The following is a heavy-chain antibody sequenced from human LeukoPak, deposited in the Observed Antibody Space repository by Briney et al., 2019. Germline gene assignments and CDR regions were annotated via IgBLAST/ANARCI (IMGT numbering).Heavy chain of an antibody. D-gene: IGHD3-10*01. CDR3: ASYGSGSYNFDY. Sequence: SETLSLTCTVSGGSISSYYWNWIRQPAGKGLEWIGRIYTSGSTNYNPSLKSRITTSVDTSKNQFSLKLSSVTAADTAVYYCASYGSGSYNFDYWGQGTLVTVSS. CDR2: IYTSGST. V-gene: IGHV4-4*07. J-gene: IGHJ4*02. CDR1: GGSISSYY.